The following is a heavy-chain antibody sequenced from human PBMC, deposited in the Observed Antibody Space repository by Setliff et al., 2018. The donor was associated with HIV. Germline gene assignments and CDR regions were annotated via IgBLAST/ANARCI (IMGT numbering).Heavy chain of an antibody. CDR2: ILPFLGMG. CDR1: GYRFMSYG. J-gene: IGHJ5*02. V-gene: IGHV1-69*10. D-gene: IGHD2-15*01. Sequence: SVKVSCKGSGYRFMSYGFTWVRQAPGQGLEWVGGILPFLGMGDFAQKFQGRVTITADESTSTAYMELSSLRSDDTAIYYCALPYCSGGNCWSSASLPPAGWFDPWGQGTLVTVSS. CDR3: ALPYCSGGNCWSSASLPPAGWFDP.